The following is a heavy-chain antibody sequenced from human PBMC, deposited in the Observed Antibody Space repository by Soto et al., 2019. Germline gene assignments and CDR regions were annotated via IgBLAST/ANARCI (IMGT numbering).Heavy chain of an antibody. CDR3: AKNREYYFGWGNYYDVFDM. V-gene: IGHV3-23*01. Sequence: EVQLLESGGDLVQPGGSLRLSCAASGITFSNYAMSWVRQAPGKGLEWVSSVSGSGGNAYYGDSVKGRFTISRDNSKNTFYLRMNSMRAEDTAVDYCAKNREYYFGWGNYYDVFDMWGIGTMVTVSS. CDR2: VSGSGGNA. J-gene: IGHJ3*02. CDR1: GITFSNYA. D-gene: IGHD3-10*01.